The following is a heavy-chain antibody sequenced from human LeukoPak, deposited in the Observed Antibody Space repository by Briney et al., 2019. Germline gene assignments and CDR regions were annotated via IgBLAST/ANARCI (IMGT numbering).Heavy chain of an antibody. V-gene: IGHV1-69*13. CDR3: ARVYSSGWYDRRYWFDP. CDR1: GGTFSSYA. J-gene: IGHJ5*02. D-gene: IGHD6-19*01. CDR2: IIPIFGTA. Sequence: GASVKVSCKAPGGTFSSYAISWVRQAPGQGLEWMGGIIPIFGTANYAQKFQGRVTITADESTSTAYMELSSLRSEDTAAYYCARVYSSGWYDRRYWFDPWGQGTLVTVSS.